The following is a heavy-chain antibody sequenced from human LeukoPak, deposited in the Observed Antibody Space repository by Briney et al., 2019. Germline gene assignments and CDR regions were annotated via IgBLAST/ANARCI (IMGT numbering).Heavy chain of an antibody. CDR2: INAGNGNT. J-gene: IGHJ4*02. D-gene: IGHD6-13*01. V-gene: IGHV1-3*01. CDR3: ARSRNSIIAAAGTRPLDY. Sequence: ASVKVSCKASGYTFTSYAMHWVRQAPGQRLEWMGWINAGNGNTKYSQKFQGRVTITRDTSASTAYMELSSLRSEDTAVYYCARSRNSIIAAAGTRPLDYWGQGTLVTVSS. CDR1: GYTFTSYA.